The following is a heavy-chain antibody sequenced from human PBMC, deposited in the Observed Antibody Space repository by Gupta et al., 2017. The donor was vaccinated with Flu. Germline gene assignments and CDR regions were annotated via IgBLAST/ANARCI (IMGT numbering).Heavy chain of an antibody. Sequence: QVTLKESGPVLVKPTETLTLTCTVSGFSLSNARMGVSWIRQPPGKALEWLAHIFSNDEKSYSTSLKSRLTIAKDTSKSQVVLTMTNMDPVDTATYYCARILYSSGWYWGHADYWGQGTLVTVSA. D-gene: IGHD6-19*01. V-gene: IGHV2-26*01. J-gene: IGHJ4*02. CDR1: GFSLSNARMG. CDR2: IFSNDEK. CDR3: ARILYSSGWYWGHADY.